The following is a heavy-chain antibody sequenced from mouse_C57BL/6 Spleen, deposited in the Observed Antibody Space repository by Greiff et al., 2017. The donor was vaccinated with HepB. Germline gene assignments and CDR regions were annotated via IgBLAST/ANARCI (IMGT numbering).Heavy chain of an antibody. CDR2: ISDGGSYT. V-gene: IGHV5-4*03. D-gene: IGHD2-4*01. CDR1: GFTFSSYA. CDR3: AKGGYDYDVGYAMDY. Sequence: EVKLMESGGGLVKPGGSLKLSCAASGFTFSSYAMSWVRQTPEKRLEWVATISDGGSYTYYPDNVKGRFTISRDNAKNNLYLQMSHLKSEDTAMYYCAKGGYDYDVGYAMDYWGQGTSVTVSS. J-gene: IGHJ4*01.